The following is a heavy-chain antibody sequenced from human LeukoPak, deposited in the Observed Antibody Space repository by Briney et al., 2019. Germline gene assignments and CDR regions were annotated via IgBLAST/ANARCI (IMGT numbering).Heavy chain of an antibody. Sequence: SQTLPLTCAISGDSVSSNSAAWNWIRQSPSRGLEWLGRTYYRSKWYNDYAVSVKSRITINPDTSKNQFSLQLNSVTPENTAVYYCARAGYYDILTGYYRRGQFDPWGQGTLVTVSS. CDR2: TYYRSKWYN. V-gene: IGHV6-1*01. CDR1: GDSVSSNSAA. CDR3: ARAGYYDILTGYYRRGQFDP. D-gene: IGHD3-9*01. J-gene: IGHJ5*02.